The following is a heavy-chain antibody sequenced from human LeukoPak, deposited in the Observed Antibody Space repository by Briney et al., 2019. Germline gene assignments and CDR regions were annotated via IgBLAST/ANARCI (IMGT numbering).Heavy chain of an antibody. J-gene: IGHJ4*02. V-gene: IGHV3-74*01. CDR1: GFTFSSYW. Sequence: PGGSLRLSCAASGFTFSSYWMHRVRQAPGKGLVWVSRINSDGSTTTYADSVKGRFTISRDNAKDTLYLQMNSLRAEDTAVYYCVRNLDFWGDSEDYWGQGTLVTVSS. CDR2: INSDGSTT. CDR3: VRNLDFWGDSEDY. D-gene: IGHD3-3*01.